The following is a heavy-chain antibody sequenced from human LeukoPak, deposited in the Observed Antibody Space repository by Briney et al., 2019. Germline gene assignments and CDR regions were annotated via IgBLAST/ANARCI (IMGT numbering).Heavy chain of an antibody. CDR2: LNSDGSST. CDR1: GFSFSSYW. V-gene: IGHV3-74*01. J-gene: IGHJ3*02. Sequence: GGSLRLSCAASGFSFSSYWMHWVRQAPGKGLVWVSRLNSDGSSTTYADSVKGRFTISRDNAKNTLYLQMNSLRAEDTAVYYCAKENVWFGELLGAFDIWGQGTMVTVSS. CDR3: AKENVWFGELLGAFDI. D-gene: IGHD3-10*01.